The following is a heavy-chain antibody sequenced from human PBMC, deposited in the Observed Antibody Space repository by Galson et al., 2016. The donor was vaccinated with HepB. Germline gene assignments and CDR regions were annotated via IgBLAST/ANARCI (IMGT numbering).Heavy chain of an antibody. J-gene: IGHJ4*02. CDR1: GFTLRNYA. CDR2: ITGSGTTT. Sequence: PLRLSCAVSGFTLRNYAMTWVRQVPGKGLEWVSGITGSGTTTSYADSVKGRFTVSRDNSKNTLHLEMNSLRAEDTAIYFCAKQPREGANYDTFFDYWGQGTLVTVSS. D-gene: IGHD3-9*01. CDR3: AKQPREGANYDTFFDY. V-gene: IGHV3-23*01.